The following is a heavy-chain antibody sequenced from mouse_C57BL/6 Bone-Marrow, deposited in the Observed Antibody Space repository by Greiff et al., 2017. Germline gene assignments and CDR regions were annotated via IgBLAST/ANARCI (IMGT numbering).Heavy chain of an antibody. J-gene: IGHJ4*01. CDR1: GYSFTDYN. V-gene: IGHV1-39*01. Sequence: VHVKQSGPELVKPGASVKISCKASGYSFTDYNMNWVKQSNGKSLEWIGVINPNYGTTSYNPKFKGKATLTVDQSSSTAYMQLNSLTSEDSAVYYCARRGVITRKGYAMDYWGQGTSVTVSS. D-gene: IGHD1-1*01. CDR3: ARRGVITRKGYAMDY. CDR2: INPNYGTT.